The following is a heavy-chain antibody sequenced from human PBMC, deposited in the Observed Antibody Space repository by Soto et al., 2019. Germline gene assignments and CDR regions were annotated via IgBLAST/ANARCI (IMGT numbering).Heavy chain of an antibody. CDR2: ISRSGSTI. D-gene: IGHD2-15*01. V-gene: IGHV3-11*01. CDR3: ARGYCSGGSCYSLGYYYYYGMDV. CDR1: GFTFSDYY. Sequence: QVQLVESGGGLVKPGGSLRLSCAASGFTFSDYYMSWIRQAPGTGLEWVSYISRSGSTIYYADSVKGRFTISRDNAKNSLYLQMNSLRAEDTAVYYCARGYCSGGSCYSLGYYYYYGMDVWGQGTTVTVSS. J-gene: IGHJ6*02.